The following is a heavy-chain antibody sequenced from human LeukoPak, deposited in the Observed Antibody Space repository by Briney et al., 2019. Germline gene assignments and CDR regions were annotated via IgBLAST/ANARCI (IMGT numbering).Heavy chain of an antibody. CDR3: ARHGPRNHYDSSGSLLYYFDY. CDR1: GYSISSSYY. V-gene: IGHV4-39*01. CDR2: IYYSGST. D-gene: IGHD3-22*01. Sequence: SETLSLTCTVSGYSISSSYYWGWIRQPPGKGLEWIGSIYYSGSTYYNPSLKSRVTISVDTSKNQFSLKLSSVTAADTAVYYCARHGPRNHYDSSGSLLYYFDYWGQGTLVTVSS. J-gene: IGHJ4*02.